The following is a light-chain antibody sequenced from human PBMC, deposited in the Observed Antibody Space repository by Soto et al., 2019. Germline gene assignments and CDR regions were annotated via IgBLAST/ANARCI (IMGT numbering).Light chain of an antibody. J-gene: IGLJ1*01. CDR3: SSYTTGSTL. V-gene: IGLV2-14*01. CDR1: SSDVGGYNY. Sequence: QSALTQPASVSGSPGQSITISCTGTSSDVGGYNYVSWYQQHPGKAPKLMIYDVSNRPSGVSNRFSGSKSGDTASLTISGLQAEDEAVYYCSSYTTGSTLFGTGTKVTVL. CDR2: DVS.